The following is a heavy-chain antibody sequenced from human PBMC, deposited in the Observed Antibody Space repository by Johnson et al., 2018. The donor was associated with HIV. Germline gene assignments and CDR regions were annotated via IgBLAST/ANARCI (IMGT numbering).Heavy chain of an antibody. Sequence: QVQLVESGGGVVQPGGSLRLSCAASGFIFSSYGMHWVRQAPGKGLEWVAFIRYDGSNNYYADSVKGRFTISRDNSKNTLYLQRNSLRAEDTAVYYCARCGRKDRRDAFDIWGQGTRVTVSS. CDR1: GFIFSSYG. CDR2: IRYDGSNN. D-gene: IGHD2-15*01. V-gene: IGHV3-30*02. J-gene: IGHJ3*02. CDR3: ARCGRKDRRDAFDI.